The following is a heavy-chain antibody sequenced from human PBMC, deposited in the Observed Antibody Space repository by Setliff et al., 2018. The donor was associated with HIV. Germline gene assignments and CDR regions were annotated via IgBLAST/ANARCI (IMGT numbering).Heavy chain of an antibody. J-gene: IGHJ4*02. D-gene: IGHD3-22*01. CDR1: GFTFSSYA. CDR3: ASTSLPCSGYYPDY. CDR2: ISYDGSNR. V-gene: IGHV3-30*04. Sequence: GGSLRLSCAASGFTFSSYAMHWVRQAPGKGLEWVAIISYDGSNRYYAESVKGRFTISRDNSKNTLYLQMNSLRAEDSAVYYCASTSLPCSGYYPDYWGQGTLVTVSS.